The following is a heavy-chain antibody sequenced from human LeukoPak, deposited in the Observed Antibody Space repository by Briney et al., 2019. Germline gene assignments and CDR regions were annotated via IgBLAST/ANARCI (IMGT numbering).Heavy chain of an antibody. CDR1: GGSISSYY. Sequence: SETLSLTCTVSGGSISSYYWSWIRQPPGKGLEWIGYIYYSGSTNYNPSLKSRVTISVDTSKNQFSLKLSSVTAADTAVYYCARGFLEWFDAFDIWGQGTMVTVSS. CDR3: ARGFLEWFDAFDI. CDR2: IYYSGST. D-gene: IGHD3-3*01. J-gene: IGHJ3*02. V-gene: IGHV4-59*08.